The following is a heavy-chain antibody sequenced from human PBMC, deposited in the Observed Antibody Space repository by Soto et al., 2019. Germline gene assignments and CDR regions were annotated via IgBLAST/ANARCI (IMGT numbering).Heavy chain of an antibody. CDR3: ARGQVDSGYDLELYYYYGMDV. Sequence: SETLSLTCAVYGGSVNGYYWSWIRQPPGKGLEWIGYIYYSGSTNYNPSLKSRVTISVDTSKNQFSLKLSSVTAADTAVYYCARGQVDSGYDLELYYYYGMDVWGQGTTVTVSS. V-gene: IGHV4-59*02. CDR1: GGSVNGYY. J-gene: IGHJ6*02. CDR2: IYYSGST. D-gene: IGHD5-12*01.